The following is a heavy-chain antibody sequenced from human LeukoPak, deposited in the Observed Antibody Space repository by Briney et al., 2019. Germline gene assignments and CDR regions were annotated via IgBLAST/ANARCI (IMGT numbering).Heavy chain of an antibody. CDR3: AKDVGKWESLHFFDY. Sequence: GGSLRLSCLTSGFTLSTNAMSWVRQAPGKGLEWISGISGSGASTYYADSVKGRFTISRDDSRNTLYLQMNSLRGDDTAVYYCAKDVGKWESLHFFDYWGQGTLVTVPS. J-gene: IGHJ4*02. V-gene: IGHV3-23*01. CDR1: GFTLSTNA. CDR2: ISGSGAST. D-gene: IGHD1-26*01.